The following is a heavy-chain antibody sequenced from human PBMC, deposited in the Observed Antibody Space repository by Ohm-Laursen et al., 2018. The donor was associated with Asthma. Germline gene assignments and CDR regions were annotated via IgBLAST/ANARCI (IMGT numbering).Heavy chain of an antibody. J-gene: IGHJ6*02. CDR3: ARDISDYYYYGMDV. CDR2: LSGSGGSS. Sequence: SLRLSCAASGFTFRSFAMSWVRQAPGKGLEWVSSLSGSGGSSYYADSVKGRFTISRDNAKNSLYLQMNSLRAEDTAVYYCARDISDYYYYGMDVWGQGTTVTVSS. CDR1: GFTFRSFA. D-gene: IGHD1-14*01. V-gene: IGHV3-23*01.